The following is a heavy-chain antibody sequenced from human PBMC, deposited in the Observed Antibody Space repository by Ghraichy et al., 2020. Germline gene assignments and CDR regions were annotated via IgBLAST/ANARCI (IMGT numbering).Heavy chain of an antibody. J-gene: IGHJ4*02. Sequence: GGSLRLSCAASGLTFINTWMGWVRQLPGKGLEWVGRIKSKADGGTINYGAPVKGRFIISRDDSKNTLYLQMYSLTVEDTGVYYCTNDYDIWSDYFGSWGQGTLVTVSS. D-gene: IGHD3-3*01. CDR1: GLTFINTW. CDR3: TNDYDIWSDYFGS. CDR2: IKSKADGGTI. V-gene: IGHV3-15*01.